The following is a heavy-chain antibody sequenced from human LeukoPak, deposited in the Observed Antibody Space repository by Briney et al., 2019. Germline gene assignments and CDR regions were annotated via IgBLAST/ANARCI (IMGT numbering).Heavy chain of an antibody. J-gene: IGHJ6*02. CDR2: IVVGSGNT. V-gene: IGHV1-58*02. CDR1: GFTFTSSA. Sequence: SVKVSCKASGFTFTSSAMQWVRQARGQRLEWIGWIVVGSGNTNYAQKFQERVTITRDMSTSTAYMELSSLRSEDTAVYYCAAPYYYDSSGYYPPDYYGMDVWGQGTTATVSS. D-gene: IGHD3-22*01. CDR3: AAPYYYDSSGYYPPDYYGMDV.